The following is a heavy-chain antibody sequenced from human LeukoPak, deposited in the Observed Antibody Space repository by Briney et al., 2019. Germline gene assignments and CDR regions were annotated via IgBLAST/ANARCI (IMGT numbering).Heavy chain of an antibody. CDR2: IYHTGST. J-gene: IGHJ4*02. CDR3: ARNDRGRPADY. D-gene: IGHD1-26*01. Sequence: SETLSLTCTVSGDSISNGYYWGWIRQPPGKGLEWIGSIYHTGSTYYNPSPKSRVIISVDTSKNQFSLKLSSVTAADTAVFYCARNDRGRPADYWGQGTLVTVSS. CDR1: GDSISNGYY. V-gene: IGHV4-38-2*02.